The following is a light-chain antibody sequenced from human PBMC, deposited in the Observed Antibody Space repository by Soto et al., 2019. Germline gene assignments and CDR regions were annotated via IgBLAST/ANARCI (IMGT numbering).Light chain of an antibody. CDR1: SSDVGGYNY. Sequence: QSVLTQPASVSGSPGQSITISCTGTSSDVGGYNYVSWYQHHPGKAPKLMIYEVSNRPSGVSNRFSGSKSGNTASLTISGLLAEDEADYFCTSSTSDSLYVFGTGTKVTVL. CDR2: EVS. V-gene: IGLV2-14*01. J-gene: IGLJ1*01. CDR3: TSSTSDSLYV.